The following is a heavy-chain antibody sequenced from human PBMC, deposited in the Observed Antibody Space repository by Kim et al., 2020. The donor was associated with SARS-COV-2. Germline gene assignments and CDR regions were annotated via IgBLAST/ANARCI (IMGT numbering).Heavy chain of an antibody. Sequence: SQTLSLTCTVSGGSISSSSYYWGWIRQPPGKGLEWIGSIYYSGSTYYNPSLKSRVTISVDTSKNQFSLKLSSVTAADTAVYYCARLPGRRRQLWYYFDYWGQGTLVTVSS. V-gene: IGHV4-39*01. D-gene: IGHD5-18*01. CDR1: GGSISSSSYY. CDR3: ARLPGRRRQLWYYFDY. CDR2: IYYSGST. J-gene: IGHJ4*02.